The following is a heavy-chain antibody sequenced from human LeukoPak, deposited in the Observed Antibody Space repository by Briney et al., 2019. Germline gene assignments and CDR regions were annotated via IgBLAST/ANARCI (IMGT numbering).Heavy chain of an antibody. CDR1: GFTLSTYA. J-gene: IGHJ4*02. CDR3: AKDQGNFDY. Sequence: GGCLRLSCAASGFTLSTYAMSWVRQAPRKGLEWISAINTGGRTYYSDSVTGRFTISRDNSKNPVFLQINSLRAEDTAVYYCAKDQGNFDYWGQGTLVTVSS. V-gene: IGHV3-23*01. CDR2: INTGGRT. D-gene: IGHD6-13*01.